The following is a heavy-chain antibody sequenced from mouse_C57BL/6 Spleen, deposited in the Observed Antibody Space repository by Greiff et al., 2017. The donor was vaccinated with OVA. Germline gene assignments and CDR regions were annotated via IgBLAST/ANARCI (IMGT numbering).Heavy chain of an antibody. Sequence: VHVKQSGPELVKPGASVKMSCKASGYTFTDYHMHWVKQSHGQSLEWIGNINPNNGGTSYNQKFKGKATLTVNKSSSTAYMELRILTSEDSAVCYCAIIVLYWGFDCGGTGTTVTVSS. J-gene: IGHJ1*03. V-gene: IGHV1-22*01. CDR2: INPNNGGT. CDR1: GYTFTDYH. CDR3: AIIVLYWGFDC. D-gene: IGHD2-5*01.